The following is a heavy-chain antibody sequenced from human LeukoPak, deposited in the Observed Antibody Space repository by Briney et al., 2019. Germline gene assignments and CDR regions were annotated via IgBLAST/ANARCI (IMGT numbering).Heavy chain of an antibody. CDR2: INPSSGGT. CDR1: GYTFTDYY. CDR3: ARAVAFGSGSCPGY. J-gene: IGHJ4*02. Sequence: ASVKVSCKASGYTFTDYYMHWVRQAPGQGLEWMGWINPSSGGTNYAQKFQGRVAMTRDTSINTAYMELSRLRSDDTAVYYCARAVAFGSGSCPGYWGQGTLVTVSS. V-gene: IGHV1-2*02. D-gene: IGHD3-10*01.